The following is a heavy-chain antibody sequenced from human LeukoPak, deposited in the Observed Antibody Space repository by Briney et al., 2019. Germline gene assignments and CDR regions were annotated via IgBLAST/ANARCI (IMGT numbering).Heavy chain of an antibody. V-gene: IGHV3-21*01. CDR1: GFTFGSYS. Sequence: GGSLRLSXAASGFTFGSYSMNWVRQPPGKGLEWVSSISSSSSYIYYADSVKGRFTISRDNAKNSLYLQMNSLRAEDTAVYYCARDFRSGRTFDYWGQGTLVTVSS. CDR2: ISSSSSYI. CDR3: ARDFRSGRTFDY. D-gene: IGHD2-15*01. J-gene: IGHJ4*02.